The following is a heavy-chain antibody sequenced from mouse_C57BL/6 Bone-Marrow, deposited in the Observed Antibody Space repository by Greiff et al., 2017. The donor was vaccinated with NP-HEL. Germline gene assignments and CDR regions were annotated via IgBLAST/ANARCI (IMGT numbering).Heavy chain of an antibody. CDR3: ARRDYDYDPGGFAY. CDR2: IWWDDDK. D-gene: IGHD2-4*01. Sequence: QVTLKVCGPGILQPSQTLSLTCSFSGFSLSTFGMGVGWIRQPSGKGLEWLAHIWWDDDKYYNPALKSRLTISKDTSKNQVFLKIANVDTADTATYYCARRDYDYDPGGFAYWGQGTLVTVSA. CDR1: GFSLSTFGMG. V-gene: IGHV8-8*01. J-gene: IGHJ3*01.